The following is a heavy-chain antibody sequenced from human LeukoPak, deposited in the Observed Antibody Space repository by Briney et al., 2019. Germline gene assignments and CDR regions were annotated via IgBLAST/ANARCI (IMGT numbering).Heavy chain of an antibody. J-gene: IGHJ4*02. Sequence: PGGSLRLSCPASGFTFSRYGMHWVRQAPGKGLEWVAVIWYDGSNKYYADSVKGRFTISRDNSKNTLYLQMNSLRAEDTAVYYCAKVGTAMVTWDYFDYWGQGTLVTVSS. CDR1: GFTFSRYG. V-gene: IGHV3-33*06. D-gene: IGHD5-18*01. CDR3: AKVGTAMVTWDYFDY. CDR2: IWYDGSNK.